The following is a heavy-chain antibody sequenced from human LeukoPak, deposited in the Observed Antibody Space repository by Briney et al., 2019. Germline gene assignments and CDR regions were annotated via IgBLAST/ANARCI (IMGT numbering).Heavy chain of an antibody. J-gene: IGHJ4*02. D-gene: IGHD2-15*01. CDR1: GFTFSTYS. CDR2: ISRSSDYI. V-gene: IGHV3-21*01. Sequence: GGSLRLSCAASGFTFSTYSMNWVRQAPGKGLEWVSSISRSSDYIYYADSVKGRFIISRDNAKNSLYLQMNSLRAEDTAVYYCTRRVVPISCRSGNCYLGFFDYWGQGTLVTASS. CDR3: TRRVVPISCRSGNCYLGFFDY.